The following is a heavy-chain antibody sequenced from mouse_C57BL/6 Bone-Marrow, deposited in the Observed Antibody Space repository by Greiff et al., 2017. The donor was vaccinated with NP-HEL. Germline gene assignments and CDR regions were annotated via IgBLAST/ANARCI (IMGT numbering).Heavy chain of an antibody. CDR3: AYYYGSSYVFDY. J-gene: IGHJ2*01. V-gene: IGHV14-2*01. Sequence: DVKLQESGAELVKPGASVKLSCTASGFNIKDYYMHWVKQRTEQGLEWIGRIDPEDGETKYAPKFQGKATITADTSSNTAYLQLSSLTSEDTAVYYCAYYYGSSYVFDYWGQGTTLTVSS. D-gene: IGHD1-1*01. CDR1: GFNIKDYY. CDR2: IDPEDGET.